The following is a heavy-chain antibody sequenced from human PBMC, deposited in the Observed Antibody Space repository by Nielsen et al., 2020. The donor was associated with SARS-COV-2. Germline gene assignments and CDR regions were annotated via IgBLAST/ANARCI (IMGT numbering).Heavy chain of an antibody. J-gene: IGHJ4*02. V-gene: IGHV4-31*03. D-gene: IGHD3-22*01. Sequence: SETLSLTCTVSGGSISSGGYYWSWIRQHPGKGLEWIGYIYYSGSTYYHPSLKSRVTISVDTSKNQFSLKLSSVTAADTAVYYCASGNYDSSGYYGYWGQGTLVTVSS. CDR2: IYYSGST. CDR3: ASGNYDSSGYYGY. CDR1: GGSISSGGYY.